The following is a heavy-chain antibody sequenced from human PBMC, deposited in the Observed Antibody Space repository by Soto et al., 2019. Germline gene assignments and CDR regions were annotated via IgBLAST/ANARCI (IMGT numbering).Heavy chain of an antibody. D-gene: IGHD3-3*01. CDR3: ARDREGADTIFGVVNYYYGMDV. CDR1: GYTFTGYY. Sequence: ASVKVSCKASGYTFTGYYMHWGRQAPGQGLEWMGWINPNSGGTNYAQKFQGRVTMTRDTSISTAYMELSRLRSDDTAVYYCARDREGADTIFGVVNYYYGMDVWGQGTTVTVSS. V-gene: IGHV1-2*02. CDR2: INPNSGGT. J-gene: IGHJ6*02.